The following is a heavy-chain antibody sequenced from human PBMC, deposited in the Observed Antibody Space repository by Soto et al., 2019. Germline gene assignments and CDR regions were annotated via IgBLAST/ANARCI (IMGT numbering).Heavy chain of an antibody. J-gene: IGHJ4*02. CDR2: MNPKSGNT. D-gene: IGHD2-21*02. Sequence: ASVKVSCKASGYTLSSYDINWVRQATGQGLEWMGWMNPKSGNTGYAQKFQGRVTMTRNTSISTAYMELSSLRSEDTAVYYCAVSVGGGDYYHNYWGQGTLVTVSS. CDR3: AVSVGGGDYYHNY. V-gene: IGHV1-8*01. CDR1: GYTLSSYD.